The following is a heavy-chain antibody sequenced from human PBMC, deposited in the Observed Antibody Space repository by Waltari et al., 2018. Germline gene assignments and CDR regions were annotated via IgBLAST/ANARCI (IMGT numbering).Heavy chain of an antibody. J-gene: IGHJ4*02. CDR1: GVTFSSYW. CDR3: AREGYYDSSGYWDY. V-gene: IGHV3-7*01. D-gene: IGHD3-22*01. Sequence: EVQLVESGGGLVQPGGSLRISCAASGVTFSSYWMSRVRQAPGKGGEWVANIKQDGSEKYYVDSVKGRFTISRDNAKNSLYLQMNSLRAEDTAVYYCAREGYYDSSGYWDYWGQGTLVTVSS. CDR2: IKQDGSEK.